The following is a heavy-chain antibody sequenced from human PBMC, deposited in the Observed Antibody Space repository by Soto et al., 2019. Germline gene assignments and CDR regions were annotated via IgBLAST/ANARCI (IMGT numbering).Heavy chain of an antibody. Sequence: QVQLVQSGAEVKKPGASVKVSCKASGYTFTSYGISWVRQAPGQGLEWMGWISAYNGNTNYAQKLQGRVTMTTDTSTSTASMELRSLRSDVTAVYYCGRCPAGMWLGPLGYWGQGTLVTVSS. V-gene: IGHV1-18*01. CDR2: ISAYNGNT. J-gene: IGHJ4*02. CDR1: GYTFTSYG. CDR3: GRCPAGMWLGPLGY. D-gene: IGHD3-22*01.